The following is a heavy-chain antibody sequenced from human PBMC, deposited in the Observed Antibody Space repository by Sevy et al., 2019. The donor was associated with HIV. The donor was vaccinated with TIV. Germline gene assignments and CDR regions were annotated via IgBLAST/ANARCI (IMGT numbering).Heavy chain of an antibody. CDR3: ARWSISIDY. CDR1: GGTFSSYI. J-gene: IGHJ4*02. V-gene: IGHV1-69*13. Sequence: SVKVSCKASGGTFSSYIVSWVRQAPGQGLEWMGGITPVLGTTNYAHKFQARVTITEDESTSTVYMEMSRLKSEDTAVHYRARWSISIDYWGQGTLVTVSS. CDR2: ITPVLGTT.